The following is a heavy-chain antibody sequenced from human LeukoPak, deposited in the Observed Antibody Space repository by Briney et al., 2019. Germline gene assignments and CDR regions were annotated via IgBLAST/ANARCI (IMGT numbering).Heavy chain of an antibody. Sequence: PSETLSLTCTVSGGSISTFYWSWIRQPAGKGLEWIGRIYTSGSTNYNPSLKSRVTMSVDTSKNQFSLKLSSVTAADTAVYYCGRGREASVKGLPAAQNQYSYYYFMDVWGKGTTVTISS. CDR2: IYTSGST. D-gene: IGHD2-2*01. CDR3: GRGREASVKGLPAAQNQYSYYYFMDV. CDR1: GGSISTFY. J-gene: IGHJ6*03. V-gene: IGHV4-4*07.